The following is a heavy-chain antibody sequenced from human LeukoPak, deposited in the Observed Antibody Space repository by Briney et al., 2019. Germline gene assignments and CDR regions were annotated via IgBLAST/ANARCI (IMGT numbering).Heavy chain of an antibody. Sequence: PGGSLRLSCAASEFTVSSNYMSWVRQAPGKGLEWVSLIYSGGSTYYADSVKGRFTISRDNSKNTLYLQMNSLRAEDTAVYYCARDSADTGIHGYGMDVWGQGTTVTVSS. D-gene: IGHD5-18*01. CDR1: EFTVSSNY. V-gene: IGHV3-53*01. J-gene: IGHJ6*02. CDR3: ARDSADTGIHGYGMDV. CDR2: IYSGGST.